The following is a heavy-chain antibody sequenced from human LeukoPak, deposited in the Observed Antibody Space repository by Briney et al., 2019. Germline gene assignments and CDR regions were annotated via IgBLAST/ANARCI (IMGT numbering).Heavy chain of an antibody. CDR1: GGSISSSSYY. CDR3: ARDLRYGALGY. V-gene: IGHV4-39*07. J-gene: IGHJ4*02. CDR2: IYYSGST. Sequence: PSETLSLTCTVSGGSISSSSYYWGWIRQPPGKGLEWIGSIYYSGSTYYNPSLKSRVTISVDTSKNQFSLKLSSVTAADTAVYYCARDLRYGALGYWGQGTLVTVSS. D-gene: IGHD4-17*01.